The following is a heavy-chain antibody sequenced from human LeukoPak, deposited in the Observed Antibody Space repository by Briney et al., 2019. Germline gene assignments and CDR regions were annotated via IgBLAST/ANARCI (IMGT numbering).Heavy chain of an antibody. J-gene: IGHJ4*02. CDR1: GFTFRSYA. CDR2: ISFDGTGQ. Sequence: GTSLRLSCAASGFTFRSYAMHWVRQAPGKGLEWVAVISFDGTGQTYEDSVKGRFTISRDNSNSTLSLQMNSLRAEDTAVYYCAKSLIEWNYFDYWGQGTLVTVSS. D-gene: IGHD1-26*01. CDR3: AKSLIEWNYFDY. V-gene: IGHV3-30-3*01.